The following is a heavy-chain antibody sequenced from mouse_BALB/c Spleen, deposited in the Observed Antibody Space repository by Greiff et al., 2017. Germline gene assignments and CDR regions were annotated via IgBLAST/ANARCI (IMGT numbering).Heavy chain of an antibody. V-gene: IGHV5-9-4*01. CDR3: ARDETATRFAY. CDR1: GFTFSSYA. J-gene: IGHJ3*01. D-gene: IGHD1-2*01. CDR2: ISSGGSYT. Sequence: EVKLVESGGGLVKPGGSLKLSCAASGFTFSSYAMSWVRQSPEKRLEWVAEISSGGSYTYYPDTVTGRFTISRDNAKNTLYLEMSSLRSEDTAMYYCARDETATRFAYWGQGTLVTVSA.